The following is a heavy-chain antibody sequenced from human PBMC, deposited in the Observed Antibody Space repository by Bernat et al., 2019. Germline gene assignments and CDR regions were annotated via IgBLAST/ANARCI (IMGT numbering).Heavy chain of an antibody. D-gene: IGHD2-15*01. V-gene: IGHV3-20*03. Sequence: EVQLVESGGGVVRPGFTFDDYGMSWVRQAPGKGLEWVSGINWNGGSTGYADSVKGRFTISRDNAKNSLYLQMNSLRAEDTALYYCARSSSGSLQHFDYWGQGTLVTVSS. CDR3: ARSSSGSLQHFDY. J-gene: IGHJ4*02. CDR1: FTFDDYG. CDR2: INWNGGST.